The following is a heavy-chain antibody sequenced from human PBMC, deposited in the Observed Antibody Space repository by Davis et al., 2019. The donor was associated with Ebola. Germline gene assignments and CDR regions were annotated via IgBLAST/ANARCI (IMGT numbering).Heavy chain of an antibody. CDR3: ARDISYCSGGSCYSSYWFDP. CDR2: INPSGGST. V-gene: IGHV1-46*01. D-gene: IGHD2-15*01. CDR1: GYTFTSYY. J-gene: IGHJ5*02. Sequence: AASVKVSCKASGYTFTSYYMHWVRQAPGQGLEWMGIINPSGGSTSYAQKFQGRVTMTRDTSTSTVYMELSSLRSEDTAVYYWARDISYCSGGSCYSSYWFDPWGQGTLVTVSS.